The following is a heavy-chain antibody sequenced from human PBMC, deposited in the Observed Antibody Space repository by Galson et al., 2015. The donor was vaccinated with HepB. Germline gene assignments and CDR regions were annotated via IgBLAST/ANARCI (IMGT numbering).Heavy chain of an antibody. CDR3: AKGILWFGESLSDPFDY. D-gene: IGHD3-10*01. CDR2: ISYDGSNK. J-gene: IGHJ4*02. V-gene: IGHV3-30*18. Sequence: SLRLSCAASGFSLSSYGMHWVRQAPGKGLEWVAVISYDGSNKFYADSVKSRFTISRYNSKNTLYLQMNSLRAEDTAVYYCAKGILWFGESLSDPFDYWGQGTLVTVSS. CDR1: GFSLSSYG.